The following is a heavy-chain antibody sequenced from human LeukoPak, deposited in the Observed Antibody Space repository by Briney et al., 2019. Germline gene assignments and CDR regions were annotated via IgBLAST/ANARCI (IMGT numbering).Heavy chain of an antibody. CDR3: ARGTTAFDY. V-gene: IGHV4-4*07. D-gene: IGHD2/OR15-2a*01. CDR2: IYTTGIT. J-gene: IGHJ4*02. Sequence: PSETLSLTCTVPGGSISSYYWSWIRQPAGKGLEWIGRIYTTGITNYNPSLRSRVTMSVDTSKNQFSLKLTSVTAADTAVYYCARGTTAFDYWGQGTLVTVFS. CDR1: GGSISSYY.